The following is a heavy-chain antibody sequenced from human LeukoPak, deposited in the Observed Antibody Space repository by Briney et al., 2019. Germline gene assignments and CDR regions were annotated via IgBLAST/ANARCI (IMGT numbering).Heavy chain of an antibody. Sequence: SETLSLTCTVSGGSISSYYWSWIRQPAGKGLEWIGRIYTSGSTNYNPSLKSRVTMSVDTSKNQFSLKLSSVTAADTAVYYCARYLPFSYCGSTSCPGLFDYWGQGTLVTVSS. CDR1: GGSISSYY. V-gene: IGHV4-4*07. CDR3: ARYLPFSYCGSTSCPGLFDY. J-gene: IGHJ4*02. CDR2: IYTSGST. D-gene: IGHD2-2*01.